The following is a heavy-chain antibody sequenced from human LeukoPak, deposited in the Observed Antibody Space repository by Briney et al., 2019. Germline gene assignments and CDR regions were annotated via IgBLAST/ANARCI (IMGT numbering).Heavy chain of an antibody. J-gene: IGHJ4*02. CDR1: GGSISSYY. V-gene: IGHV4-59*01. Sequence: SETLSLTCTVSGGSISSYYWSWIRQPPGKGLEWIGYIYYSGSTNYNPPLKSRVTISVDTSKNQFSLKLSSVTAADTAVYYCAGVKTYYYDSSGYYAYWGQGTLVTVSS. CDR3: AGVKTYYYDSSGYYAY. D-gene: IGHD3-22*01. CDR2: IYYSGST.